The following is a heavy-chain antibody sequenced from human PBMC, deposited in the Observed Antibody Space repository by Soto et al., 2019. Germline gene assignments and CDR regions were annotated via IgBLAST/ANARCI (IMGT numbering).Heavy chain of an antibody. V-gene: IGHV3-9*01. CDR2: ISWNSGSI. CDR3: AKGWDYGDYSFDY. D-gene: IGHD4-17*01. Sequence: EVQLVESGGGLVQPGRSLRLSCAASGFTFDDYAMHWVRQAPGKGLEWVSGISWNSGSIGYADSVKGRFTISRDNAKNALYLQMNSLRAEDTALYYCAKGWDYGDYSFDYGGQGTLVTVCS. CDR1: GFTFDDYA. J-gene: IGHJ4*02.